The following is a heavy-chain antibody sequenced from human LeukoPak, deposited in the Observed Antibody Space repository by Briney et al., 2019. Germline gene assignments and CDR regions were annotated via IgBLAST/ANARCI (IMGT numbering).Heavy chain of an antibody. CDR1: GFSFNVYA. V-gene: IGHV3-33*01. D-gene: IGHD5-12*01. CDR2: IWYDGTEK. CDR3: ASGGRLHDFDY. J-gene: IGHJ4*02. Sequence: GGSLRLSCAASGFSFNVYAMHWVRQAPGKGLEWVAVIWYDGTEKSYSDSVKGRFTISRDNSKNTLYLQMNSLRAEDTAVYYCASGGRLHDFDYWGQGTLVTVSS.